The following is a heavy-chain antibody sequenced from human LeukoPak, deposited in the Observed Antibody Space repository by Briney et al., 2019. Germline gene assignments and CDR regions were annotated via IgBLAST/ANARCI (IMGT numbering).Heavy chain of an antibody. D-gene: IGHD3-16*01. V-gene: IGHV4-34*01. CDR2: INHSGST. Sequence: SETLSLTCAVYGGSFSGYYWSWIHQPPGKGREWIGEINHSGSTNYNPSLKSRVTITVDTSKNKFSLKVCSVTAADTAVYYCARRALGPLRYMDVWGKGTTVTVSS. CDR3: ARRALGPLRYMDV. CDR1: GGSFSGYY. J-gene: IGHJ6*03.